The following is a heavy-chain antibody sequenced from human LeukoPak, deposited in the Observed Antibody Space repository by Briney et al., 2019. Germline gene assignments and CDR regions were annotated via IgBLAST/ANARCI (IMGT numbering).Heavy chain of an antibody. Sequence: PGRSLRLSCAASGFTFDDYAMHWVRQAPGKGLEWVSGISWNSFSIGYADSVKGRFTISRDNAKNSLYPQMNSLRAEDTALYYCAKSSGNYLNYYYYMDVWGKGTTVTISS. V-gene: IGHV3-9*01. CDR1: GFTFDDYA. D-gene: IGHD3-10*01. CDR3: AKSSGNYLNYYYYMDV. J-gene: IGHJ6*03. CDR2: ISWNSFSI.